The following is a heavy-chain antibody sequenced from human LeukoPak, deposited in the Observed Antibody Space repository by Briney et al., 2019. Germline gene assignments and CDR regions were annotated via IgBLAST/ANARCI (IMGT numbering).Heavy chain of an antibody. Sequence: PSETLSLTCTVSGGSISSSIYCWGWIRQPPGKGLEWLGSIYYSGSTYYNPSLKSRVTISVDTSKNQFSLKLSSVTAADTAVYYCATHDSHKVVSGFDSWGEGKHLSVSS. CDR1: GGSISSSIYC. J-gene: IGHJ4*02. CDR2: IYYSGST. V-gene: IGHV4-39*01. D-gene: IGHD2-2*01. CDR3: ATHDSHKVVSGFDS.